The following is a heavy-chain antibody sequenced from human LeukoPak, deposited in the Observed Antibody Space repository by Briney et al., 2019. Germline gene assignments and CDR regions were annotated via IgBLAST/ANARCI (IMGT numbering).Heavy chain of an antibody. J-gene: IGHJ3*02. V-gene: IGHV3-21*01. CDR3: ARDGPGTGAFDI. Sequence: GGSQRLSCAPSGFTFSSYSMNWVRQAPGKGLEWVSSISSSSSYIYYADSVKGRFTISRDNAKNSLYLQMNSLRAEDTAVYYCARDGPGTGAFDIWGQGTMVTVSS. D-gene: IGHD1-26*01. CDR1: GFTFSSYS. CDR2: ISSSSSYI.